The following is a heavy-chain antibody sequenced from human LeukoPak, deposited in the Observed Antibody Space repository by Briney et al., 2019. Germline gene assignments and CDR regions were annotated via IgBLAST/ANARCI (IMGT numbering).Heavy chain of an antibody. D-gene: IGHD1-26*01. CDR3: ARDLKYLGATIGYWFDP. Sequence: GGSLRLSCAASGFIFNKHAMSWVRQAPGKGLEWVSGLSGSGGSTDYADSVKGRFTISRDNSKNTLYLQMNSLRAEDTAVYYCARDLKYLGATIGYWFDPWGQGTLVTVSS. J-gene: IGHJ5*02. CDR2: LSGSGGST. V-gene: IGHV3-23*01. CDR1: GFIFNKHA.